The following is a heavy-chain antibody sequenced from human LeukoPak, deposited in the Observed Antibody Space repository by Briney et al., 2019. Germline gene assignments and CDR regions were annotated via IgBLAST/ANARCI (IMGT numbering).Heavy chain of an antibody. CDR3: AREVRPKYIAAAGNGGWFDP. CDR1: GYTFTSYY. V-gene: IGHV1-18*04. J-gene: IGHJ5*02. Sequence: ASVKVSCKASGYTFTSYYMHWVRQAPGQGLEWMGWISAYNGNTNYAQKLQGRVTMTTDTSTSTAYMELRSLRSDDTAVYYCAREVRPKYIAAAGNGGWFDPWGQGTLVTVSS. CDR2: ISAYNGNT. D-gene: IGHD6-13*01.